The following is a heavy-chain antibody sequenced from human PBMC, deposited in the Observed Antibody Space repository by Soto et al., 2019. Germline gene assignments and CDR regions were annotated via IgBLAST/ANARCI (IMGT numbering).Heavy chain of an antibody. Sequence: VESLKILCTGSGYRITSYLIGCVRQMPRKGREWMGIIYSGDSDTRYSPSSQGQVTISADKSISTAYLQWSSLKASDTAMYYCAGTWIGPSIEPRSDAFDIWGQGTMVTGSS. V-gene: IGHV5-51*01. CDR1: GYRITSYL. J-gene: IGHJ3*02. CDR2: IYSGDSDT. CDR3: AGTWIGPSIEPRSDAFDI. D-gene: IGHD5-12*01.